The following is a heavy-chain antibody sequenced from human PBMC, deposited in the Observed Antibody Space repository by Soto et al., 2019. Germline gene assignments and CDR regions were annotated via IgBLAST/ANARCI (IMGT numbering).Heavy chain of an antibody. CDR2: IYYSGST. Sequence: SETLSLTCTVSGGSISSGGYYWSWIRQHPGKGLEWIGYIYYSGSTYYNPSLKSRVTISVDTSKNQFSLKLSSVTAADTAVYYCARDSYSSSWYPAGWFDPWGQGTLVTVSS. V-gene: IGHV4-61*08. CDR3: ARDSYSSSWYPAGWFDP. CDR1: GGSISSGGYY. D-gene: IGHD6-13*01. J-gene: IGHJ5*02.